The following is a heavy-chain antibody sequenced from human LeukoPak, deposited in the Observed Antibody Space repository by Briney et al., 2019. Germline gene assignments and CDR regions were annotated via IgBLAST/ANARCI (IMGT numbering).Heavy chain of an antibody. CDR3: ARGPGTVGLSP. V-gene: IGHV4-34*01. Sequence: SETLSLTCNVSGTSFTHYYWSWIRQTPEKGLEWIGQINHSGDTSYNPSLRSRITLSVDKSKNQFSLKVTSVTAADTGVYYCARGPGTVGLSPWGQGTLVTVSS. CDR2: INHSGDT. J-gene: IGHJ5*02. CDR1: GTSFTHYY. D-gene: IGHD1/OR15-1a*01.